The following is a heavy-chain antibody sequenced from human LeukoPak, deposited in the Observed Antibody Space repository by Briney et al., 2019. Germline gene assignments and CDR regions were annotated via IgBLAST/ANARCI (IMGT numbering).Heavy chain of an antibody. D-gene: IGHD3-22*01. V-gene: IGHV3-21*01. CDR2: ISSSSSYI. Sequence: GALRLSCAASGFTFSSYSMNWVRQAPGKGLEWVASISSSSSYIYYADSVKGRFTISRDNAKNSLYLQMNSLRAEDTAVYYCARVPISSSGGLDNWGQGTLVTVSS. CDR3: ARVPISSSGGLDN. CDR1: GFTFSSYS. J-gene: IGHJ4*02.